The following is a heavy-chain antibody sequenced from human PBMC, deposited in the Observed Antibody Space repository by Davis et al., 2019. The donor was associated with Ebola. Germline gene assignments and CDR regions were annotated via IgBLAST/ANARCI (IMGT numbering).Heavy chain of an antibody. D-gene: IGHD3-3*01. Sequence: GGSLRLSCAASGFTFSSYGMHWVRQAPGKGLEWVAVISYDGSNKYYADSVKGRFTISRDNSKNTLYLQMNSLRAEDTAVYYCARVFGVVTHYGMDVWGQGTTVTVSS. CDR3: ARVFGVVTHYGMDV. V-gene: IGHV3-30*03. CDR1: GFTFSSYG. CDR2: ISYDGSNK. J-gene: IGHJ6*02.